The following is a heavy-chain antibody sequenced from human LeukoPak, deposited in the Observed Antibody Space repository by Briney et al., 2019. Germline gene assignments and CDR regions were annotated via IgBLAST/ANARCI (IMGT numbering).Heavy chain of an antibody. Sequence: GASVKVSCKASAGTFSSYAISWVRQAPGQGLEWMGGIIPIFGTANYAQKFQGRVTITADESTSTAYMELSSLRSEDTAVYYCARDFGYGDYSDAFDIWGQGTMVTVSS. V-gene: IGHV1-69*13. CDR1: AGTFSSYA. D-gene: IGHD4-17*01. J-gene: IGHJ3*02. CDR3: ARDFGYGDYSDAFDI. CDR2: IIPIFGTA.